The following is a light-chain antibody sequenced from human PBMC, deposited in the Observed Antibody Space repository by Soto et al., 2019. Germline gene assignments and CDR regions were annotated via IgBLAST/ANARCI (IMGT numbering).Light chain of an antibody. CDR1: QSVTSNY. CDR2: GTS. CDR3: QQYGSSPPTT. Sequence: EIVLTQSPGTLSLSPGERATHSCRASQSVTSNYLGWYQQKPGQPPRLLIYGTSKRATGIPDRFSGGGSGTDFTLTISRLEPEDFAVYYCQQYGSSPPTTFGQGTRLEIK. J-gene: IGKJ5*01. V-gene: IGKV3-20*01.